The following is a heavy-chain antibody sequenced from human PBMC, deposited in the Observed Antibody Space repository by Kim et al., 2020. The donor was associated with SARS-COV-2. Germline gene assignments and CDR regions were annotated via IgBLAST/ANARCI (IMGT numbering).Heavy chain of an antibody. CDR3: ARDSFAQQWLDDYYYYGMDV. CDR1: GFTFSSYG. D-gene: IGHD6-19*01. J-gene: IGHJ6*02. Sequence: GGSLRLSCAASGFTFSSYGMHWVRQAPGKGLEWVAVISYDGSNKYYADSVKGRFTISRDNSRNTLYLQMNSLRAEDTAVYYCARDSFAQQWLDDYYYYGMDVWGQGTTVTVSS. V-gene: IGHV3-33*05. CDR2: ISYDGSNK.